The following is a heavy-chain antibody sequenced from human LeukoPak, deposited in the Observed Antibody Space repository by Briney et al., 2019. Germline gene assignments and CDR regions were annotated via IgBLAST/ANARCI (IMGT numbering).Heavy chain of an antibody. J-gene: IGHJ6*03. CDR3: VKDGSWGDYQFYFYMDV. D-gene: IGHD2-2*01. V-gene: IGHV3-23*01. Sequence: PGGSLRLSCEASGFTFSSFAMSWVRQAPGEGLEWLSGISGSGYYTYYAGSVKGRFTISRDNSKSTLYIEMSSLRVEDTAVYYCVKDGSWGDYQFYFYMDVWGKGTTVTVSS. CDR1: GFTFSSFA. CDR2: ISGSGYYT.